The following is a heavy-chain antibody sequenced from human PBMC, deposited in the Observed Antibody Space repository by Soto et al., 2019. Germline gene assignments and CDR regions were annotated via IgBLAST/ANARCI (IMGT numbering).Heavy chain of an antibody. J-gene: IGHJ6*03. D-gene: IGHD4-17*01. CDR2: IYHSGST. CDR3: ARVLTTGSYYYYYMDV. Sequence: QVQLQESGPGLVKPSGTLSLTCAVSSGSISSSNWWSWVRQPPGKGLEWIGEIYHSGSTNYNPSLKSRVTISVDKSKNQLSLKLSSVTTADTDVSYCARVLTTGSYYYYYMDVWGKGTTVTVSS. V-gene: IGHV4-4*02. CDR1: SGSISSSNW.